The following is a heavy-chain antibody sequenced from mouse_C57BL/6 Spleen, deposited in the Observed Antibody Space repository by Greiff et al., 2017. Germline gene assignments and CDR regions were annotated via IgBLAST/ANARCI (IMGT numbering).Heavy chain of an antibody. Sequence: EVKLVESGPGLVKPSQSLSLTCSVTGYSITSGYYWNWIRQFPGNKLEWMGYISYDASNNYNPSLQNRNAIPRETSKNQFFLKLNSVTTEDTAAYYCASGLLYYFDYWGQGTTLTVSS. J-gene: IGHJ2*01. V-gene: IGHV3-6*01. CDR2: ISYDASN. CDR3: ASGLLYYFDY. CDR1: GYSITSGYY.